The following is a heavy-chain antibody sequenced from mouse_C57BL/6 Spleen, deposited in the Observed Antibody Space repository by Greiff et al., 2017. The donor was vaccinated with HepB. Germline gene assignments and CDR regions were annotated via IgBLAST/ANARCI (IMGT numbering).Heavy chain of an antibody. CDR3: ATLTGTG. V-gene: IGHV5-17*01. Sequence: DVMLVESGGGLVKPGGSLKLSCAASGFTFSDYGMHWVRQAPEKGLEWVAYISSGSSTIYYADTVKGRFTISRDNAKNTLFLQMTSLRSEDTAMYYCATLTGTGWGQGTTLTVSS. CDR2: ISSGSSTI. CDR1: GFTFSDYG. D-gene: IGHD4-1*01. J-gene: IGHJ2*01.